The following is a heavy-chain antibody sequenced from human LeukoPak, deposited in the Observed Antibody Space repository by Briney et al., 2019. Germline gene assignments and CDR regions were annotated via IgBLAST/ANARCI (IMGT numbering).Heavy chain of an antibody. Sequence: PGGSLRLSCIASRFNFSDYDKSWVPQVPGEGLEWVSGITLNGEKTGYAGCGRGRFDISRDNTKKSLYLQMSRLRAYDTALYYCARDPFCRSSTGCYFEDWVDYWGQGTLVTVSS. J-gene: IGHJ4*02. D-gene: IGHD2-2*01. CDR3: ARDPFCRSSTGCYFEDWVDY. CDR2: ITLNGEKT. CDR1: RFNFSDYD. V-gene: IGHV3-20*04.